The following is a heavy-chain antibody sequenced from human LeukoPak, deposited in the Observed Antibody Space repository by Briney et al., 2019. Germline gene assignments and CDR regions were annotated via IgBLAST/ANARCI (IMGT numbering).Heavy chain of an antibody. CDR3: ARVVTAAGLDF. J-gene: IGHJ4*02. Sequence: PSETLSLTCTVPGGPISGSRTWGWVGQPPGKGLEWIGNIHYDGRTASSPSLKSRVTISLDTSTNQFSLKVNSVPAADTALYYCARVVTAAGLDFWGQGILVTISS. CDR1: GGPISGSRT. D-gene: IGHD6-25*01. V-gene: IGHV4-39*07. CDR2: IHYDGRT.